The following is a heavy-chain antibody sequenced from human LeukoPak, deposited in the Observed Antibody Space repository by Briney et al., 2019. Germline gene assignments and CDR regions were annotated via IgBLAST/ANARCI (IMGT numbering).Heavy chain of an antibody. CDR1: GYTFTSYG. CDR3: ARDGVWDYVWGSYPKSPLDY. V-gene: IGHV1-18*01. J-gene: IGHJ4*02. D-gene: IGHD3-16*02. Sequence: ASVKVSCKASGYTFTSYGISWVRQAPGQGLEWMGWISAYNGNTNYAQKLQGRVTMTTDTSTSTAYMELRSLRSDDTAVYYCARDGVWDYVWGSYPKSPLDYWGQGTLVTVSS. CDR2: ISAYNGNT.